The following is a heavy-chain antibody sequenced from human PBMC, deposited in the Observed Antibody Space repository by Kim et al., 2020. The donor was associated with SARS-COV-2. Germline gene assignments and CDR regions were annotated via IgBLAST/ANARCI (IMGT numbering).Heavy chain of an antibody. Sequence: ASVKVSCKASGYTFTDFYIHWVRQAPGQGLEWMGWINPNSGGTNYAQKLQGRVTMTRDTSISTGYMELSRLRSDDTAVYYCARVWSWSSGSPRFDLWGRGTLVTVSS. CDR1: GYTFTDFY. CDR3: ARVWSWSSGSPRFDL. CDR2: INPNSGGT. V-gene: IGHV1-2*02. J-gene: IGHJ2*01. D-gene: IGHD3-10*01.